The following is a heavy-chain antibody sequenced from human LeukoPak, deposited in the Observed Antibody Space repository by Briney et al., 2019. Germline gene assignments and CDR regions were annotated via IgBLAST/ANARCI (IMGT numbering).Heavy chain of an antibody. CDR1: GFTFNNYA. D-gene: IGHD3-10*01. CDR3: ARPRDYGSGKYYFDY. Sequence: GGSLRLSCAASGFTFNNYAMNWIRQAPGKGLEWVSSITGSGRTTSYADSVKGRFTISRDNSKNTLYLQMHSLRAEDTAMYYCARPRDYGSGKYYFDYWGQGTLVTVSS. V-gene: IGHV3-23*01. J-gene: IGHJ4*02. CDR2: ITGSGRTT.